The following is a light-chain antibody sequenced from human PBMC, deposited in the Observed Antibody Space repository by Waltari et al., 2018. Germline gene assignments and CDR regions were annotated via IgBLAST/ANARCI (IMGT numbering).Light chain of an antibody. J-gene: IGKJ5*01. CDR2: AAS. V-gene: IGKV1-39*01. CDR3: QQSFNIPIT. CDR1: QSIINY. Sequence: DIQMTQSPSSLSASVGDTVTISCRASQSIINYLNWYQQKAGKAPKLLIYAASDLQSGVPSRFSASGSGTDFTLTISSLQPEDFATYYCQQSFNIPITFGQGTRLEIK.